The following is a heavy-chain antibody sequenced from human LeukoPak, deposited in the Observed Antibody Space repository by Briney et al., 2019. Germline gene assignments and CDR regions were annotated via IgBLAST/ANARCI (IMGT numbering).Heavy chain of an antibody. CDR3: TRHGIYSGSYLHAFDI. CDR1: GGSFSGYY. V-gene: IGHV4-59*08. Sequence: PSETLSLTCAVYGGSFSGYYWSWIRQPPRKGLEWIGYIYYSGSTNYNPSLKSRVTISVDTSKNQFSLKLSSVTAADTAVYYCTRHGIYSGSYLHAFDIWGQGTMVTVSS. D-gene: IGHD1-26*01. J-gene: IGHJ3*02. CDR2: IYYSGST.